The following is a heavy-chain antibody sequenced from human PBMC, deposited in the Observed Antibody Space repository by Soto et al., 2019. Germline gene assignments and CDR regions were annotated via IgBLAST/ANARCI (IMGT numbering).Heavy chain of an antibody. Sequence: QVRLVESGGGVVQPGRSLRLSCAASGFTFSKYAMHWVRQAPGKGLEWLAVISYDGSKKYYADSVKGRFTISRDNSKNTLYLQMNSLTAEDTAVYHWARDHPAQLCSAGDYWGQGTLVTVSS. D-gene: IGHD3-10*02. CDR2: ISYDGSKK. CDR1: GFTFSKYA. CDR3: ARDHPAQLCSAGDY. J-gene: IGHJ4*02. V-gene: IGHV3-30-3*01.